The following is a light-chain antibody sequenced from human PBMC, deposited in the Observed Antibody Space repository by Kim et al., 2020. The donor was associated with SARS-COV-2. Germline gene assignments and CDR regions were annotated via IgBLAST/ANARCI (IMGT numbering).Light chain of an antibody. CDR1: SSNIGSNT. V-gene: IGLV1-44*01. CDR2: NNN. J-gene: IGLJ3*02. CDR3: AAWDDSLNGPV. Sequence: QSVVTQPASASGTPGQRVTISCSGSSSNIGSNTVNWYQQLPGTAPKLLIYNNNQRPSGVPDRFSGSNSGTSASLAISGLQSEDEADYFCAAWDDSLNGPVFGGGTQLTVL.